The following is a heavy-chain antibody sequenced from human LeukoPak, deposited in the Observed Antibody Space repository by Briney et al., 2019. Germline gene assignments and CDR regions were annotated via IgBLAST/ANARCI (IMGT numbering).Heavy chain of an antibody. CDR1: GGSISSSSYY. J-gene: IGHJ2*01. Sequence: PSETLSLTCTVSGGSISSSSYYWGWIRQPPGKGLEWIGSIYYSGSTYYNPSLKSRVTISVDTSKNQFSLKLSSVTAADTAVYYCARTGRNWYFDLWGRGTLVTVSS. V-gene: IGHV4-39*07. D-gene: IGHD1-26*01. CDR2: IYYSGST. CDR3: ARTGRNWYFDL.